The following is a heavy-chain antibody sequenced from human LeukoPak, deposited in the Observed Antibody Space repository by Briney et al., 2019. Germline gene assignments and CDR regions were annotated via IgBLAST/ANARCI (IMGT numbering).Heavy chain of an antibody. V-gene: IGHV3-7*01. CDR1: GFTFSSYW. CDR2: IKQDGSEK. CDR3: ASCFTIFGVPGGFDY. Sequence: GGSLRLSCAASGFTFSSYWMSWVRQAPGKGLEWVANIKQDGSEKYYVDSVKGRFTISRDNAKNSLYLQMNSLRAEDTAVYYCASCFTIFGVPGGFDYWGQGTLVTVSS. D-gene: IGHD3-3*01. J-gene: IGHJ4*02.